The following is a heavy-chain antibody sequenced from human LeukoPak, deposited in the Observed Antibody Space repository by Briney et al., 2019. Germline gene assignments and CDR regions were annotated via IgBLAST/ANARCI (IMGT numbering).Heavy chain of an antibody. Sequence: SETLSLTCTVSGGSISSSSYYWGWIRQPPGKGLEWIGSIYYSGSTYYNPSLKSRVTISVDTSKNQFSLKLSSVTAADTAVYYCARGLSDYYDSSGYYGYWGQGTLVTVSS. CDR1: GGSISSSSYY. D-gene: IGHD3-22*01. J-gene: IGHJ4*02. CDR3: ARGLSDYYDSSGYYGY. CDR2: IYYSGST. V-gene: IGHV4-39*07.